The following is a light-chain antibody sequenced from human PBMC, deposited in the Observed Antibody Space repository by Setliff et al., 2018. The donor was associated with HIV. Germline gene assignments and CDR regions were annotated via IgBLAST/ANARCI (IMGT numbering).Light chain of an antibody. CDR2: DVS. CDR1: SSDIGAYNY. Sequence: QSALTQPRSVSGSPGQSVTISCTGTSSDIGAYNYVSWHQQHPGKAPKLMIYDVSKRPSGVPDRSSASKSGNTASLTISGLQAEDESDYYCCSYSGTYTYVFGTGTKV. V-gene: IGLV2-11*01. J-gene: IGLJ1*01. CDR3: CSYSGTYTYV.